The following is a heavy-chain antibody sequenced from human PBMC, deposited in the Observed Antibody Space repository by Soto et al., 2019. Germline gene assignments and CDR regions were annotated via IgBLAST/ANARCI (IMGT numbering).Heavy chain of an antibody. CDR2: INSDGSAT. J-gene: IGHJ4*02. CDR1: GFTFSGYG. Sequence: EVQLVESGGGLVQPGGSLRLSCAVSGFTFSGYGMHWVRQAPGKGLVWVSRINSDGSATNYADSVKGRVTISRDNAKDTLYLQMDSLRAEDTAVYYCASAKIGDYFQVYWGQGALGTVSS. V-gene: IGHV3-74*01. D-gene: IGHD4-17*01. CDR3: ASAKIGDYFQVY.